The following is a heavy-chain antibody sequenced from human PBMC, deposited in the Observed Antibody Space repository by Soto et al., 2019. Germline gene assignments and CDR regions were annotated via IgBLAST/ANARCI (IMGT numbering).Heavy chain of an antibody. CDR2: IYYSGAT. D-gene: IGHD5-18*01. Sequence: SETLSLTCTVSGGSISSYYWSWIRQPPGKGLEWIGYIYYSGATNYNPSLKSRVTISVDTSKNQFSLKLNSVTAADTAVYYCARVRGRGYNYGYSFDYWGQGSLVTVSS. CDR1: GGSISSYY. CDR3: ARVRGRGYNYGYSFDY. J-gene: IGHJ4*02. V-gene: IGHV4-59*01.